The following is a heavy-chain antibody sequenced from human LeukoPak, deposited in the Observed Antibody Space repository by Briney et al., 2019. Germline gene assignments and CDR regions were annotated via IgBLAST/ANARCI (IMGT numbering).Heavy chain of an antibody. D-gene: IGHD3-22*01. Sequence: SVKVSRKASGGTFSSYAISWVRQAPGQGLEWMGRIIPILGIANYAQKFQGRVTITADKSTSTAYMELSSLRSEDTAVYYCARQYLLARPNYYDSSGYFHLWGQGTLVTVSS. CDR1: GGTFSSYA. CDR3: ARQYLLARPNYYDSSGYFHL. CDR2: IIPILGIA. J-gene: IGHJ4*02. V-gene: IGHV1-69*04.